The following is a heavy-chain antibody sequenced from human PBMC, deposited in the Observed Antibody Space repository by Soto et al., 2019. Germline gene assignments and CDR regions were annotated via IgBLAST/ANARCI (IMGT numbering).Heavy chain of an antibody. CDR2: NYYSGIT. Sequence: QVQLQESGPGLVKPSQTLSLTCTVSGGSISSGGYYWTWIRQHPGKGLEWIGYNYYSGITYYNPSLKSRFTXSXAXSXXQFSLTLSSVTAADTAVYYCARGSSIAGLYYGMDVWGQGTTVTVSS. J-gene: IGHJ6*02. CDR1: GGSISSGGYY. CDR3: ARGSSIAGLYYGMDV. V-gene: IGHV4-31*03. D-gene: IGHD6-6*01.